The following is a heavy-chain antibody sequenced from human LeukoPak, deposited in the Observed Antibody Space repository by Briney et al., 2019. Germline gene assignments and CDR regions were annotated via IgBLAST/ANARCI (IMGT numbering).Heavy chain of an antibody. J-gene: IGHJ4*02. CDR3: ARVSSYALC. V-gene: IGHV3-21*01. D-gene: IGHD2-2*01. CDR2: IISSSSYI. CDR1: GFTFSSYS. Sequence: GGSLRLSCAAPGFTFSSYSMNWLRQSPGKGLESVSSIISSSSYIYYADSVKGRFTLSRDKAKNSLYLQMNRLRAEDTAVSYCARVSSYALCWGQGTLVTVSS.